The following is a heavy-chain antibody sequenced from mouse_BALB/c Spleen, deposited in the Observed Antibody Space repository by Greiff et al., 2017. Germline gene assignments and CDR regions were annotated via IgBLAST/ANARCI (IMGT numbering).Heavy chain of an antibody. CDR3: ARGGNYVKDAMDY. J-gene: IGHJ4*01. D-gene: IGHD2-1*01. CDR2: ISSGGST. V-gene: IGHV5-6-5*01. Sequence: EVMLVESGGGLVKPGGSLKLSCAASGFTFSSYAMSWVRQTPEKRLEWVASISSGGSTYYPDSVKGRFTISRDNARNILYLQMSSLRSEDTAMYYCARGGNYVKDAMDYWGQGTTVTVSS. CDR1: GFTFSSYA.